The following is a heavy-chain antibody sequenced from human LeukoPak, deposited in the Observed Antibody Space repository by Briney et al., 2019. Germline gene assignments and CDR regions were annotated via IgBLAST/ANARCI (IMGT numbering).Heavy chain of an antibody. CDR1: GFTFSSYG. Sequence: GGSLRLSCAASGFTFSSYGMHWVRQAPGKGLEWVAVISYDGSNKYYADSVKGRFTISRDNSKNTLYLQMNSLRAEDTAVYYCAKDKRGYCTNGVCNALDYWGQGTLVTVSS. J-gene: IGHJ4*02. CDR3: AKDKRGYCTNGVCNALDY. D-gene: IGHD2-8*01. CDR2: ISYDGSNK. V-gene: IGHV3-30*18.